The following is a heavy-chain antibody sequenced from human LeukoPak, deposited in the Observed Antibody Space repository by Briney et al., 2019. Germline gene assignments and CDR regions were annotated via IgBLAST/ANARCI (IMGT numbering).Heavy chain of an antibody. J-gene: IGHJ4*02. Sequence: PGGSLRLSCAASGFTFSSYAMHWVRQAPGKGLEWVAVISYDGSNKYYADSVKGRFTISRDNSKNTLYLQMNSLRAEDTAVYYCAKEASTLPPAVRYFDYWGQGTLVTVSS. D-gene: IGHD3-9*01. CDR2: ISYDGSNK. CDR3: AKEASTLPPAVRYFDY. CDR1: GFTFSSYA. V-gene: IGHV3-30-3*01.